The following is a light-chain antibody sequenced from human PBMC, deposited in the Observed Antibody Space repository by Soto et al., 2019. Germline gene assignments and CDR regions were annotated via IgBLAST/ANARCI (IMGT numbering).Light chain of an antibody. CDR1: QSVSSSY. CDR3: QQYGNSPWT. CDR2: GAS. Sequence: EVVLTQSPGTLALSRGERATLSCRASQSVSSSYLAWYQHRPGQAPRLLICGASSRATGIPDRFSGTGSGTDFTLTISRLEPEDFAVYYCQQYGNSPWTFGQGTKVEIK. V-gene: IGKV3-20*01. J-gene: IGKJ1*01.